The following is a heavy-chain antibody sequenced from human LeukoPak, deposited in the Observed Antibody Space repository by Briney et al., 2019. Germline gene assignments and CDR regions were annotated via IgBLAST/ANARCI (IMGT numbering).Heavy chain of an antibody. CDR2: ISSSSSYI. CDR1: GFTYSSYS. D-gene: IGHD3-10*01. J-gene: IGHJ6*03. V-gene: IGHV3-21*01. Sequence: PGGSLRLSCAASGFTYSSYSMNWVRQAPGKGLEWVSSISSSSSYIYYADSAKGRFTISRDNAKNSLYLQMNSLRAEDTAVYHCARIIMVRGVRNYYYYMDVGGKGTTVTVPS. CDR3: ARIIMVRGVRNYYYYMDV.